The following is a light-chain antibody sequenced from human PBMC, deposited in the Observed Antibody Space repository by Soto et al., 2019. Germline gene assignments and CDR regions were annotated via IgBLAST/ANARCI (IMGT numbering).Light chain of an antibody. CDR2: GAS. V-gene: IGKV3-11*01. Sequence: EIVLTQSPGTLSLSPGERATLSCRASQSVDSYLVWYQQKPGQAPRLLISGASNRATGIAARFSGSGSGTDFTLTINSLEPEDFAVYYCQQRNNWPSTFGQGTRLEIK. CDR1: QSVDSY. CDR3: QQRNNWPST. J-gene: IGKJ5*01.